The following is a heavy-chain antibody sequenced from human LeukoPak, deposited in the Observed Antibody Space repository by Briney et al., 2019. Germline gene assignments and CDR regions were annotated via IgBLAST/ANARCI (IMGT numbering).Heavy chain of an antibody. Sequence: PGGSLRLSCAASGFTFSSYAMSWVRQAPGKGLEWVSAISGSGGSTYYADSVKGRFTLSRDNAKNSLYLQMNSLRAEDTAVYYCARDYGGSSPFDYWGQGTLVTVSS. V-gene: IGHV3-23*01. J-gene: IGHJ4*02. CDR2: ISGSGGST. CDR3: ARDYGGSSPFDY. CDR1: GFTFSSYA. D-gene: IGHD4-23*01.